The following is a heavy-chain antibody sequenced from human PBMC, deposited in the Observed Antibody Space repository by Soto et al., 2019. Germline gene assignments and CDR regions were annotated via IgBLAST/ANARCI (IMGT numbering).Heavy chain of an antibody. Sequence: PGGSLRLSCAASGFTFSTYAMAWVRQAPGKGLEWVSVISGSGDSTYYADSVKGRFTISRDNSKNTLYLQMNSLRAEDTAVYYCAKRFGGWWYFDLWGRGTLVTVS. V-gene: IGHV3-23*01. J-gene: IGHJ2*01. D-gene: IGHD3-16*01. CDR2: ISGSGDST. CDR1: GFTFSTYA. CDR3: AKRFGGWWYFDL.